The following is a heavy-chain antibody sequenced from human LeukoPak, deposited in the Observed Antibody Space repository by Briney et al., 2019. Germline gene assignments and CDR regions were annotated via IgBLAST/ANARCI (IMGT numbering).Heavy chain of an antibody. CDR1: ELSFSSYS. CDR3: AKDTYYYDSSGYYQFDY. CDR2: ISSVSNYI. D-gene: IGHD3-22*01. Sequence: PGGSLRLSCAASELSFSSYSMNWVRQAPGKGLEWVSSISSVSNYIYYADSVKGRFTISRDNAKNSLYLQMNSLRAEDTAVYYCAKDTYYYDSSGYYQFDYWGQGTLVTVSS. V-gene: IGHV3-21*01. J-gene: IGHJ4*02.